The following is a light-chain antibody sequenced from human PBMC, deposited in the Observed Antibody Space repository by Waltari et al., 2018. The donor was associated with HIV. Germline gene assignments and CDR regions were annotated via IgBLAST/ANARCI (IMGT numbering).Light chain of an antibody. CDR1: NHGNKN. J-gene: IGLJ2*01. CDR2: YDS. CDR3: QVWDSSSVVV. Sequence: SYVLTQPPSVSVAPGKTARITCGENNHGNKNVHWYQQKPGQAPVLVIYYDSDRPSGIPERFSGSNSGNTATLTISRVEAGDEADYHCQVWDSSSVVVFGGGTKLTVL. V-gene: IGLV3-21*01.